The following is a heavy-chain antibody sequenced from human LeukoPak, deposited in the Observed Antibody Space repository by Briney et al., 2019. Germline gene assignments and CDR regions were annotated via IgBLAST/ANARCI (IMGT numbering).Heavy chain of an antibody. D-gene: IGHD3-16*01. CDR3: ARATGTWGHDGFDI. J-gene: IGHJ3*02. V-gene: IGHV1-18*01. CDR2: ISGYSSNT. CDR1: GYTFMSHG. Sequence: GASVKVSFKAYGYTFMSHGITWVRQAPGQGLEWMGWISGYSSNTHYAQTLQGRVTMTTDTSTNTAYMELRSLISDDTAVYYCARATGTWGHDGFDIWGQGTMVTVS.